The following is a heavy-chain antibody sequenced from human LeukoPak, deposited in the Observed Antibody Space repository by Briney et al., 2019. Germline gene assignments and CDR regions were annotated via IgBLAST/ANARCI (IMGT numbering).Heavy chain of an antibody. J-gene: IGHJ4*02. CDR3: AGEEPSSSFFDY. D-gene: IGHD1-26*01. CDR1: GFTFSNYW. CDR2: IKQDGSEK. Sequence: GGSLRLSCAASGFTFSNYWMSWVRQAPGKGLEWVANIKQDGSEKYYVDSVKGRFTISRDNAKNSLYLQMNSLRAEDTAVYYCAGEEPSSSFFDYWGQGTLVTVSS. V-gene: IGHV3-7*01.